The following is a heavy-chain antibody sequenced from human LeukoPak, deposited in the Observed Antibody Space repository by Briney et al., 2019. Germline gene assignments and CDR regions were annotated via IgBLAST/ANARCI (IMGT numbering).Heavy chain of an antibody. J-gene: IGHJ4*02. CDR1: GFTFSTYA. D-gene: IGHD5-24*01. Sequence: PGGSLRLSCVASGFTFSTYAMRWVRQAPGKGLEWVAVISFDGSNTYYADSVKGRFTISRDNAKNSLYLQMNSLRAEDTAVYYCARGGGYNYPFDYWGQGTLVTVSS. CDR3: ARGGGYNYPFDY. CDR2: ISFDGSNT. V-gene: IGHV3-30-3*01.